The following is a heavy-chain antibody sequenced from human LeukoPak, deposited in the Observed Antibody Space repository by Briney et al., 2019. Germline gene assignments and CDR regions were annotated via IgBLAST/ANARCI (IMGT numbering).Heavy chain of an antibody. J-gene: IGHJ4*02. CDR1: GYSFTSYW. D-gene: IGHD2-15*01. Sequence: GESLKISCKGSGYSFTSYWIGWVRQMPGKGLEWMGIIYPGDSDTRYSPSFQGQVTISADKSISTAYLQWSSLKASDTAMYYCARQPRYCSGSHCYNIDYWGQGTLVTVSS. CDR2: IYPGDSDT. CDR3: ARQPRYCSGSHCYNIDY. V-gene: IGHV5-51*01.